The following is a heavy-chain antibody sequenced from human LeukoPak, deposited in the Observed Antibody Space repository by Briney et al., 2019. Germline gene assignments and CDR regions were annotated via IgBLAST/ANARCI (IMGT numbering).Heavy chain of an antibody. CDR2: IYHSGST. CDR3: ARADTYYYDVAAFDI. J-gene: IGHJ3*02. Sequence: SGTLSLTCAVSGGSISSSNWRSWVRQPPGKGLEWIGEIYHSGSTNYNPSLKSRVTISVDKSKNQFSLKLSSVTAADTAVYYCARADTYYYDVAAFDIWGQGTMVTVSS. D-gene: IGHD3-22*01. V-gene: IGHV4-4*02. CDR1: GGSISSSNW.